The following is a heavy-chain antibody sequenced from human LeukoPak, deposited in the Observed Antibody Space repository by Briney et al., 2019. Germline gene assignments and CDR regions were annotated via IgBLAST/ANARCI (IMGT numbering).Heavy chain of an antibody. CDR2: IYPGDSDT. Sequence: GASLKISFKGSGYRFTSYWIGWGRQMPGKGLEWMGIIYPGDSDTRYSPSFQGQVTISADKSISTAYLQWSSLKASDTAMYYCALLRLLAPNDAFDIWGQGTMVTVSS. J-gene: IGHJ3*02. V-gene: IGHV5-51*01. CDR1: GYRFTSYW. CDR3: ALLRLLAPNDAFDI. D-gene: IGHD1-26*01.